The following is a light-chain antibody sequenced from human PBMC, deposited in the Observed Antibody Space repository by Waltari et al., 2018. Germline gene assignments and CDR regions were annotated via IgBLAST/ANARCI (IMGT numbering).Light chain of an antibody. J-gene: IGKJ2*01. Sequence: EIVMTQSPATLSVSPGERATLSCRASQSVSSNLAWYQQKPGKAPRLLIYGASTRATGIPARFSCSGSGTEFTLTIRSLQSEDFAVYYCQQYNNWPPYTFGQATTLEIK. V-gene: IGKV3-15*01. CDR1: QSVSSN. CDR3: QQYNNWPPYT. CDR2: GAS.